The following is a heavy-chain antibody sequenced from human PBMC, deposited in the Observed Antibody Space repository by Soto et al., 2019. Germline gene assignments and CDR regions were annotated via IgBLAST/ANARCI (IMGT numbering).Heavy chain of an antibody. D-gene: IGHD3-10*01. CDR2: INHSGST. CDR3: ARGRGFGKYSFDY. J-gene: IGHJ4*02. V-gene: IGHV4-34*01. CDR1: GGSFSGYY. Sequence: SETLSLTCAVYGGSFSGYYWSWIRQPPGKGLEWIGEINHSGSTNYNPSLKSRVTISVDTSKNQFSLKLSSVTAADTAVSYCARGRGFGKYSFDYGGQGPRVTVSS.